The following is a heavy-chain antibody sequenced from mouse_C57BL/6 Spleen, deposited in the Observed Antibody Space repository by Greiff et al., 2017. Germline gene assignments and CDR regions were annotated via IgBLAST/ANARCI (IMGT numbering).Heavy chain of an antibody. CDR2: IYPGSGST. CDR1: GYTFTSYW. J-gene: IGHJ4*01. Sequence: QVQLQQPGAELVKPGASVKMSCKASGYTFTSYWITWVKQRPGQGLEWIGDIYPGSGSTNYNEKFKSKATLTVDTSSSTAYMQLSSLTSEDSAVYYGARRGPSWEDGMDYWGEGTSVTDSS. CDR3: ARRGPSWEDGMDY. V-gene: IGHV1-55*01. D-gene: IGHD3-1*01.